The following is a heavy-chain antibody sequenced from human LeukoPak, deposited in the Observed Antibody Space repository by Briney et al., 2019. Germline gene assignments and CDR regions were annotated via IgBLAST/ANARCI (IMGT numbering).Heavy chain of an antibody. CDR2: IFYSGST. CDR3: ARGFPEQQLSTRAGWFDP. CDR1: GGSISSYY. V-gene: IGHV4-59*01. J-gene: IGHJ5*02. D-gene: IGHD6-13*01. Sequence: PSETLSLTCTVPGGSISSYYWSWIRQPPGKGLEWIGYIFYSGSTNYNPSLKSRVTISVDTSKNQFSLKLSSVTAADTAVYYCARGFPEQQLSTRAGWFDPWGQGTLVTVSS.